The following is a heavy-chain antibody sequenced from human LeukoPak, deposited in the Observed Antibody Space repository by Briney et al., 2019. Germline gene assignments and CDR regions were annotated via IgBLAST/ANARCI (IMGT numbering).Heavy chain of an antibody. CDR2: IYNSENT. CDR1: GGSVSSYY. J-gene: IGHJ2*01. D-gene: IGHD6-19*01. Sequence: SETLSLTCTVSGGSVSSYYWSWIRQPPGKGLEWIGYIYNSENTKSDSSLTSRVTMSVDTSKNQFFLKLSSVTAADTAVYYCARFHSGPSGWYVLWYFDLWGRGTLVTVSS. V-gene: IGHV4-4*09. CDR3: ARFHSGPSGWYVLWYFDL.